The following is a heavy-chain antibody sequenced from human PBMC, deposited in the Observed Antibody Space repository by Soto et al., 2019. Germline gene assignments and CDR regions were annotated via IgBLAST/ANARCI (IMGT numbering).Heavy chain of an antibody. CDR3: AHRRLLAAAGTVWFDP. D-gene: IGHD6-13*01. CDR1: GFSLSTSGVG. J-gene: IGHJ5*02. V-gene: IGHV2-5*02. CDR2: IYWDDDK. Sequence: SGPTLVNPTQTLTLTCTFSGFSLSTSGVGVGWIRQPPGKALEWLALIYWDDDKRYSPSLKSRLTITKDTSKNQVVLTMTNMDPVDTATYYCAHRRLLAAAGTVWFDPWGQGTLVTVSS.